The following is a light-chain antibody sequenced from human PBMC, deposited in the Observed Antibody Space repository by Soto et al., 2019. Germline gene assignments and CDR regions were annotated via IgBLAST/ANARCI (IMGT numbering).Light chain of an antibody. Sequence: QSVLTQPPSASGTPGQRVTISCSGSSSNIGSNTINWYQQFPGTAPKLVIYSNNERPSGVPDRFSGSKSGTSASLAIGGLQSEDAADYYCAAWDDSLNGVVFGGGTKLTVL. J-gene: IGLJ2*01. CDR3: AAWDDSLNGVV. CDR2: SNN. V-gene: IGLV1-44*01. CDR1: SSNIGSNT.